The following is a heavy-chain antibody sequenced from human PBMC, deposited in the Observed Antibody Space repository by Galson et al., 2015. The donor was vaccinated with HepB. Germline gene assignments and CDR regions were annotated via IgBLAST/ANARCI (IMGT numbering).Heavy chain of an antibody. CDR2: ITGTGFST. CDR3: ARDLWGGYSYGRVDY. D-gene: IGHD5-18*01. J-gene: IGHJ4*02. CDR1: GFTFIDYA. Sequence: SLRLSCAASGFTFIDYAMNWVRQAPGKGLEWVSGITGTGFSTYYADSVKGRCTISRDNSKNTLYVQMNSLRAEDTAVYYCARDLWGGYSYGRVDYWGQGILVTVSS. V-gene: IGHV3-23*01.